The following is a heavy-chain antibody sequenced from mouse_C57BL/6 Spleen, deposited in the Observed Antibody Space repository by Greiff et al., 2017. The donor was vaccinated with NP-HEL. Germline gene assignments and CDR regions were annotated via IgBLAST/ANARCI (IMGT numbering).Heavy chain of an antibody. CDR2: INPNNGGT. V-gene: IGHV1-18*01. Sequence: EVQLQQSGPELVKPGASVKIPCKASGYTFTDYNMDWVKQSHGKSLEWIGDINPNNGGTIYNQKFKGKATLTVDKSSSTAYMELRSLTSEDTAVYYCARSPTYGSSSWFAYWGQGTLVTVSA. D-gene: IGHD1-1*01. CDR3: ARSPTYGSSSWFAY. J-gene: IGHJ3*01. CDR1: GYTFTDYN.